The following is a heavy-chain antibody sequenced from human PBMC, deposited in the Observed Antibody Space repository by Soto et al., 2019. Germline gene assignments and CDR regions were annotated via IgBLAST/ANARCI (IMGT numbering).Heavy chain of an antibody. CDR2: ISYDGSNK. CDR3: ARDLWEQQLGDYYYYGMDV. Sequence: GGSLRLSCAASGFTFSSYAMHWVRQAPGKGLEWVAVISYDGSNKYYADPVKGRFTISRDNSKNTLYLQMNSLRAEDTAVYYCARDLWEQQLGDYYYYGMDVWGQGTTVTVSS. D-gene: IGHD6-13*01. J-gene: IGHJ6*02. V-gene: IGHV3-30-3*01. CDR1: GFTFSSYA.